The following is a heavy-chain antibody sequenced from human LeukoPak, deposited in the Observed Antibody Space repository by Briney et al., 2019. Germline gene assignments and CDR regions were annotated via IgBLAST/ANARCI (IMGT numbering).Heavy chain of an antibody. D-gene: IGHD3-22*01. CDR3: ARGLNYYDISGYYSPYFVY. V-gene: IGHV1-18*01. J-gene: IGHJ4*02. Sequence: GASVKVSCKASGYTFTSYGISWVRQAPGQGLEWMGWISAYNGNTNYAQKLQGRVTMTTDTSTSTAYMELRSLRSDDTAVYYCARGLNYYDISGYYSPYFVYWGQGTLVTVSS. CDR1: GYTFTSYG. CDR2: ISAYNGNT.